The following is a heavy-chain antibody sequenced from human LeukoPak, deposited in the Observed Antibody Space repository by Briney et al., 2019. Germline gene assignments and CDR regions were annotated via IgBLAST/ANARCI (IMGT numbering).Heavy chain of an antibody. V-gene: IGHV1-18*01. D-gene: IGHD2-2*01. Sequence: ASVKVSCKASGYTFISYGIGWVRQAPGQGLEWMGWISAYNGNTNYVQKFQGRVTMTTGTSTNTAYMELRSLRSDDTAVYYCARDCSSTSCYAPTYYYYYAMDVWGQGTTVTVSS. CDR2: ISAYNGNT. CDR1: GYTFISYG. CDR3: ARDCSSTSCYAPTYYYYYAMDV. J-gene: IGHJ6*02.